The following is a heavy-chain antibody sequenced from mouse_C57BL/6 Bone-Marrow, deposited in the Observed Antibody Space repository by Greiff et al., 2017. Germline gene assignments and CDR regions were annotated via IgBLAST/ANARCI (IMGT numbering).Heavy chain of an antibody. CDR2: IYPGGGYT. V-gene: IGHV1-63*01. CDR3: ARWGYYGSSPYWYFDV. J-gene: IGHJ1*03. CDR1: GYTFTNYW. D-gene: IGHD1-1*01. Sequence: VQRVESGAELVRPGTSVKMSCKASGYTFTNYWIGWAKQRPGHGLEWIGDIYPGGGYTNYNEKFKGKATLTADKSSSTAYMQFSSLTSEDSAIYYCARWGYYGSSPYWYFDVWGTGTTVTVSS.